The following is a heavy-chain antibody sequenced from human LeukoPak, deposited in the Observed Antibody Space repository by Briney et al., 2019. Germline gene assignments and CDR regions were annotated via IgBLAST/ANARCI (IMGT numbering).Heavy chain of an antibody. V-gene: IGHV3-9*03. D-gene: IGHD1-26*01. J-gene: IGHJ4*02. Sequence: GGSLRLSCAASGFTFYDYAMHWVRQAPGKGLEWVSGISWNSGSIGYADSVKGRFTISRDNAKNSLYLQMNSLRAEDMALYYCAKVNSGSYHGLYYFDYWGQGTLVTVSS. CDR2: ISWNSGSI. CDR1: GFTFYDYA. CDR3: AKVNSGSYHGLYYFDY.